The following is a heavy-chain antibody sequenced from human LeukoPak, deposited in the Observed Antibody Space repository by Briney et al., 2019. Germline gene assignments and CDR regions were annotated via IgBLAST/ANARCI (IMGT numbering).Heavy chain of an antibody. CDR3: ARQSRGAFWYFDY. V-gene: IGHV4-59*08. J-gene: IGHJ4*02. Sequence: SETLSLTCTASGGSISSYYWSWIRQPPGKGLEWIGYIYYSGSTNYNPSLKSRVTISVDTSKNQFSLKLSSVTAADTAVYYCARQSRGAFWYFDYWGQGTLVTVPS. D-gene: IGHD4/OR15-4a*01. CDR2: IYYSGST. CDR1: GGSISSYY.